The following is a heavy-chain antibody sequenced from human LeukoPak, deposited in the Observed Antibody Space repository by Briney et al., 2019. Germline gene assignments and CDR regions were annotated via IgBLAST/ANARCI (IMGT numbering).Heavy chain of an antibody. CDR2: ISGYNGHT. J-gene: IGHJ4*02. D-gene: IGHD3-22*01. V-gene: IGHV1-18*04. CDR1: GFTFTAYH. Sequence: ASVKVSCKASGFTFTAYHMHWVRQAPGQGLEWMGWISGYNGHTNYAQKLQGRVTMTTHTSTSTAYMELRSLRSDDTAVYYCARAGHRKYYYDNAYDYWGQGTLVTVSS. CDR3: ARAGHRKYYYDNAYDY.